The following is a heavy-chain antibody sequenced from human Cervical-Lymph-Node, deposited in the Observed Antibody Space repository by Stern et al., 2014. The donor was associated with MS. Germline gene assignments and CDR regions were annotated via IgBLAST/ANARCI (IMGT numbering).Heavy chain of an antibody. CDR2: IYYGGST. V-gene: IGHV4-39*01. CDR3: EAAPGRGDAFDF. J-gene: IGHJ3*01. CDR1: GASITSSSYY. Sequence: QLQLQESGPGLVKPSETLSLTCTVSGASITSSSYYWGWIRQSPGKGLEWIGNIYYGGSTPYNPSLESRLAMSVDTSKNQFSLKLSSVTAEDTAVYYCEAAPGRGDAFDFWGQGTVVSVSS. D-gene: IGHD6-13*01.